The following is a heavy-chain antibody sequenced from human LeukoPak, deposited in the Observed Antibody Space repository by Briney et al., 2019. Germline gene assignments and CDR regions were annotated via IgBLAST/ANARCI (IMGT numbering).Heavy chain of an antibody. CDR1: GFIFSSHW. D-gene: IGHD2-21*02. V-gene: IGHV3-7*01. CDR3: ARIAYCGGDCYSDFDY. Sequence: PGGSLRLSCAASGFIFSSHWMSWVRQAPGKGLEWVANINQDGREKYSVDSVKGRFTISRDNTKNSLYLEMNSLRAEDTAVYYCARIAYCGGDCYSDFDYWGQGTLVTVSS. CDR2: INQDGREK. J-gene: IGHJ4*02.